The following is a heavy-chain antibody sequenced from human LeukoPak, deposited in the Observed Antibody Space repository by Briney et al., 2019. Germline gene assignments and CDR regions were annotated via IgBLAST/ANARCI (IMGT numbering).Heavy chain of an antibody. J-gene: IGHJ4*02. D-gene: IGHD4-23*01. Sequence: PGGSLRLSCAASGLTVSSNYMSWVSQAPGKGLEWVSVIYSDGSTYYADSVKGRFTISRDNSKNTVYLQMNSLRAEDTAVYFCARRPDYGGTPTFDHWGQGTLVTVSS. V-gene: IGHV3-66*01. CDR2: IYSDGST. CDR3: ARRPDYGGTPTFDH. CDR1: GLTVSSNY.